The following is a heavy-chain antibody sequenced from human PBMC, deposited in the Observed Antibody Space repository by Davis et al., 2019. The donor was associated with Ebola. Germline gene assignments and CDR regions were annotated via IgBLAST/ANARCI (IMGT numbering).Heavy chain of an antibody. CDR3: ARHVFDFDMAFDY. CDR2: IYPGDSDT. Sequence: GEFLKISCKGSGYSFTSYWIGWVRQMPGKGLEWMGIIYPGDSDTRYSPSFQGQVTISADKSISTAYLHWNSLKASDTAMYYCARHVFDFDMAFDYWGQGTLVTVSS. V-gene: IGHV5-51*01. CDR1: GYSFTSYW. J-gene: IGHJ4*02. D-gene: IGHD2-21*01.